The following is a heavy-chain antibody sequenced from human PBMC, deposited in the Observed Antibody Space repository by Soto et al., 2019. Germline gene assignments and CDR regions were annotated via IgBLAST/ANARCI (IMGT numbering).Heavy chain of an antibody. D-gene: IGHD6-19*01. J-gene: IGHJ4*02. V-gene: IGHV3-48*02. CDR2: ISSSSSTI. CDR3: ARDLGYSSGWYYYFDY. Sequence: EVQLVESGGGLVQPGGSLRLSCAASGFTFSSYSMNWVRQAPGKGLEWVSYISSSSSTIYYADSVKGRFTISRDNAKNSLYLQMNSLRDEDTAVYYCARDLGYSSGWYYYFDYWGQGTLVTVSS. CDR1: GFTFSSYS.